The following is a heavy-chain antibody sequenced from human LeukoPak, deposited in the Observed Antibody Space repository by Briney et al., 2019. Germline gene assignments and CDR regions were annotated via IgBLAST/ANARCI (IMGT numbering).Heavy chain of an antibody. J-gene: IGHJ4*02. V-gene: IGHV5-51*01. Sequence: PGESLKISCQGSGYSFATYWIGWVRQMPGKGLEWMGIIYPRNSNTRYSPSFQGQVTISADTSINTAYLQWSTLKALDTAMYYCARLDSAGDWLYWGQGTLVTVSS. CDR1: GYSFATYW. CDR3: ARLDSAGDWLY. CDR2: IYPRNSNT. D-gene: IGHD2-21*02.